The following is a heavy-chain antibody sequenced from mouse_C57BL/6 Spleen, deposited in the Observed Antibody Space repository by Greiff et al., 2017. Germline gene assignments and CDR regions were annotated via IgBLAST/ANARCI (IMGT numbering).Heavy chain of an antibody. J-gene: IGHJ3*01. Sequence: QVQLQQPGAELVKPGASVKLSCKASGYTFTSYGMQWVHQRPGQGLEWIAEIDPSGSYTNYHQTFKGKATLTVDTSSNTPYLQLSSLTSEDSAVYCCTRGGWLHGAWFAYWGQGTMVTVSA. CDR1: GYTFTSYG. CDR3: TRGGWLHGAWFAY. D-gene: IGHD2-3*01. CDR2: IDPSGSYT. V-gene: IGHV1-50*01.